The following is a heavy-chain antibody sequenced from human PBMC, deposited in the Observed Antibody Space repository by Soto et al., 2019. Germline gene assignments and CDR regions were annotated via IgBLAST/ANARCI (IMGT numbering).Heavy chain of an antibody. J-gene: IGHJ6*02. CDR3: ARDPSASSNYYYYGMDV. V-gene: IGHV3-33*01. CDR2: IWYDGSNK. Sequence: GGSLRLSCAASGFTFSSYGMHWVRQAPGKGLEWVAVIWYDGSNKYYADSVKGRFTISRDNSKNTLYLQMNSLRAEDTAVYYCARDPSASSNYYYYGMDVWGQGTTVTVSS. CDR1: GFTFSSYG. D-gene: IGHD4-4*01.